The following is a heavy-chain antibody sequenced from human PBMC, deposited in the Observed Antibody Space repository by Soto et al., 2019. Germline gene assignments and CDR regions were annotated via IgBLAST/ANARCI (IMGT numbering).Heavy chain of an antibody. D-gene: IGHD5-12*01. V-gene: IGHV3-21*01. CDR1: GFTFSSYS. Sequence: GGSLRLSCAASGFTFSSYSMNWVRQAPGKGLEWVSSISSSSSYIYYADSVKGRFTISRDNAKNSLYLQMNSLRAEDTAVYYCARDFRGEYSGYDFGYWGQGTLVTVSS. J-gene: IGHJ4*02. CDR3: ARDFRGEYSGYDFGY. CDR2: ISSSSSYI.